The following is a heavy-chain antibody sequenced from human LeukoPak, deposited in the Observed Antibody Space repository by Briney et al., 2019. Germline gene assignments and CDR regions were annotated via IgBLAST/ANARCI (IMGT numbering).Heavy chain of an antibody. Sequence: PGGSLRLSCAASGFTFSSYWMHWVRQAPGKGLVWVSRINSDGSSTSYADSVKGRFTISRDNAKNTLYLQMNSLRAEDTAVYYCARGGGRKQWLVRSVWDLIDYWGQGTLATVSS. D-gene: IGHD6-19*01. J-gene: IGHJ4*02. CDR2: INSDGSST. CDR1: GFTFSSYW. V-gene: IGHV3-74*01. CDR3: ARGGGRKQWLVRSVWDLIDY.